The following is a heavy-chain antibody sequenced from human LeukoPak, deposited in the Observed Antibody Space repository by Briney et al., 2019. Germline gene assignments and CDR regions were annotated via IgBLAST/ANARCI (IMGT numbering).Heavy chain of an antibody. Sequence: ASVKVSCKTSGFTFTGYYVHWVRQAPGQGLEWMGWINLNSGGTTYAQNFQGRVTMTRDTSISTAYMELRSLRSDDTAVYYCARESTEERPGCWGQGTLVTVSS. J-gene: IGHJ4*02. CDR3: ARESTEERPGC. CDR1: GFTFTGYY. D-gene: IGHD1-1*01. V-gene: IGHV1-2*02. CDR2: INLNSGGT.